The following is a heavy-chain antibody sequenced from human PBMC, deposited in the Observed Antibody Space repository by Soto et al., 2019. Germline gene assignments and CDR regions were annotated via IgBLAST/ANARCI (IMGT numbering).Heavy chain of an antibody. V-gene: IGHV3-53*01. CDR3: ATQPGGGGY. D-gene: IGHD3-10*01. CDR2: IYSGGYT. Sequence: EVQLVESGGCLVQPGGSLRLSCADSGFTVSNNYMSWVRQAPGKGLEGVSVIYSGGYTAYGDSVKGRFTISRDNSKNPLFLQKNTRGPAATAVFYGATQPGGGGYSGQGTLVIVSS. J-gene: IGHJ4*02. CDR1: GFTVSNNY.